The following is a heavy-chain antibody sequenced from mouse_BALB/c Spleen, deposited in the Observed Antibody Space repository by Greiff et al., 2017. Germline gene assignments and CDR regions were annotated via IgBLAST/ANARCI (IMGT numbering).Heavy chain of an antibody. CDR3: ARSGDTTATYAMDY. Sequence: VQLQQSGAELARPGASVKLSCKASGYTFTSYWMQWVKQRPGQGLEWIGAIYPGDGDTRYTQKFKGKATLTADKSSSTAYMQLSSLASEDSAVYYCARSGDTTATYAMDYWGQGTSVTVSS. CDR1: GYTFTSYW. D-gene: IGHD1-2*01. J-gene: IGHJ4*01. CDR2: IYPGDGDT. V-gene: IGHV1-87*01.